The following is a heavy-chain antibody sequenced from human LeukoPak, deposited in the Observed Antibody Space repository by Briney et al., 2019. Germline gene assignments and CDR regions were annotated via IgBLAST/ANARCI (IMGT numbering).Heavy chain of an antibody. D-gene: IGHD3-10*01. J-gene: IGHJ4*02. V-gene: IGHV3-7*01. Sequence: GGSLRLSCAAPGFTFSSYWMSWVRQAPGKGLEWVANIKQDGSEKYYVDSVKGRFTISRDNAKNSLYLQMNSLRAEDTAVYYCARGDYYGSGSYYGYFDYWGQGTLVTVSS. CDR1: GFTFSSYW. CDR3: ARGDYYGSGSYYGYFDY. CDR2: IKQDGSEK.